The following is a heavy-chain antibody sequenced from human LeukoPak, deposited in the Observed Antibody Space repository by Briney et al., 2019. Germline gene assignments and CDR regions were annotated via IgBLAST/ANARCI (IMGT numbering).Heavy chain of an antibody. V-gene: IGHV3-15*01. CDR1: GFTFSSYS. D-gene: IGHD3-10*01. CDR2: IKSKTDGGTT. Sequence: GGSLRLSCAASGFTFSSYSMNWVRQAPGKGLEWVGRIKSKTDGGTTDYAAPVKGRFTISRDDSKNTLYLQMNSLKTEDTAVYYCTTATGSYTSIDYWGQGTLVTVSS. J-gene: IGHJ4*02. CDR3: TTATGSYTSIDY.